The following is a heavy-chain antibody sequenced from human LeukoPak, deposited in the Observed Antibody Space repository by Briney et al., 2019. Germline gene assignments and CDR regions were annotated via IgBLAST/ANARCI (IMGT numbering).Heavy chain of an antibody. CDR2: IYYSGST. V-gene: IGHV4-59*01. CDR3: ARMRVVTALVGATSWFDP. D-gene: IGHD1-26*01. J-gene: IGHJ5*02. CDR1: GGSISSYY. Sequence: SETLSLTCTVSGGSISSYYWSWIRQPPGKGLEWIGYIYYSGSTNYNPSLKSRVTISVDTSKNQFSLKLSSVTAADTAVYYCARMRVVTALVGATSWFDPWGQGTLVTVSS.